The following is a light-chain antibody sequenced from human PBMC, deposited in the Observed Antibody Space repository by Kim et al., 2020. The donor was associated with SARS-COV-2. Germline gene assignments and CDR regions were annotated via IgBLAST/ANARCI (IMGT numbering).Light chain of an antibody. Sequence: SYELTQPPSVSVSPGQTASITCSGDKLGDKYACWYQQKPGQSPVLVIYQDSKRPSGIPERFSGSNSGNTATLTISGTQAMDEADYYCQAWDSSTKVFGPGTKVTV. CDR1: KLGDKY. J-gene: IGLJ1*01. CDR2: QDS. V-gene: IGLV3-1*01. CDR3: QAWDSSTKV.